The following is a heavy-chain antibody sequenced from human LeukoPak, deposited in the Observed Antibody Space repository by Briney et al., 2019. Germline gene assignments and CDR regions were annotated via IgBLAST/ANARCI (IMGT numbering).Heavy chain of an antibody. D-gene: IGHD1-26*01. J-gene: IGHJ4*02. CDR2: IYHTGST. Sequence: SETLSLTCTVSGDSVSNGNYYWSWIRQPPGKGLEWIAYIYHTGSTNFNPSLKSRVTMSVETSKNQFSLRLTSVTVADTAIYYCARGCSGSPSDYWGQGTLVTVSS. V-gene: IGHV4-61*01. CDR1: GDSVSNGNYY. CDR3: ARGCSGSPSDY.